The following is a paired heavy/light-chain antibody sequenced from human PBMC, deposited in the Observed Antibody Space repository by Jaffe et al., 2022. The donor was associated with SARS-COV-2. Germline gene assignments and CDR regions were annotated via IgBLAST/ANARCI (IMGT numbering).Heavy chain of an antibody. D-gene: IGHD2-2*03. Sequence: QVQLQESGPGLVKPSETLSLNCSVSGYFISNGYYWGWIRQSPGKGLEWIGSIYVSGNTYYNPSLKSRVTISVDTSKNQFSLKLTSLTAADTAVYYCARANGHCDSSTCYNWFDPWGQGALVTVSS. CDR1: GYFISNGYY. V-gene: IGHV4-38-2*02. J-gene: IGHJ5*02. CDR2: IYVSGNT. CDR3: ARANGHCDSSTCYNWFDP.
Light chain of an antibody. CDR2: GAS. J-gene: IGKJ5*01. Sequence: EIVMTQSPATLSVSPGERATLSCRASQSITNLAWYQQKFGQAPRLLIYGASTRATGIPARFSGSGSGTEFTLTISSLQSEDFAVYYCQQYNNWPRTFGQGTRLEIK. CDR1: QSITN. V-gene: IGKV3-15*01. CDR3: QQYNNWPRT.